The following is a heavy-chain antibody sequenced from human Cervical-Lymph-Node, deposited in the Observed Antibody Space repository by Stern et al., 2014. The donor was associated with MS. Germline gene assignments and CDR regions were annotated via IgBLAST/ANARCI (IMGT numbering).Heavy chain of an antibody. D-gene: IGHD3-16*01. CDR2: FYSAGSS. J-gene: IGHJ5*02. CDR1: GVSISSNRYY. Sequence: VQLVESGPGLVKPSETLSLTCTVSGVSISSNRYYWAWIRQPPGKGLEWIASFYSAGSSYYNPSLKSRVPIPVDTSKNQFPLRLTSVTAADTAVYYCARQGLRLGWFDPWGQGTLVTVSS. V-gene: IGHV4-39*01. CDR3: ARQGLRLGWFDP.